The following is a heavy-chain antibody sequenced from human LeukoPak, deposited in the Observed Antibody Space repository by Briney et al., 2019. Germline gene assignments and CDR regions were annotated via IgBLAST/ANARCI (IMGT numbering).Heavy chain of an antibody. CDR3: ARDESHYDFWSGYYHYFDY. CDR1: DGSISSYY. D-gene: IGHD3-3*01. CDR2: IYYRGST. V-gene: IGHV4-59*01. Sequence: SETLSLTCIVSDGSISSYYWSWTRQPPGKGLEWSGHIYYRGSTNSNPSLKSRVPISVDTSTIQFSLKLSTVTAEHTGVYYCARDESHYDFWSGYYHYFDYWGQGTLVTVSS. J-gene: IGHJ4*02.